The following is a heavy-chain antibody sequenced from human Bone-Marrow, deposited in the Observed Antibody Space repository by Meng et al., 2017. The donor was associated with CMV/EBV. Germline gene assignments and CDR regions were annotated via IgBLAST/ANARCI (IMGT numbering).Heavy chain of an antibody. Sequence: YDINWVRQANGQGLEWMGWMNPNSGNTGYAQKFQGRVTMTRNTSISTAYMELSSLRSEDTAVYYCARTSSRGPNIVVVPAAPHNWFDPWGQGTLVTVSS. V-gene: IGHV1-8*01. CDR3: ARTSSRGPNIVVVPAAPHNWFDP. J-gene: IGHJ5*02. CDR2: MNPNSGNT. CDR1: YD. D-gene: IGHD2-2*01.